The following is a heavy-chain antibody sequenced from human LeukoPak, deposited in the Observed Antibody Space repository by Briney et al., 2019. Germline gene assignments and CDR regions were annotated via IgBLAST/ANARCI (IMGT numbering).Heavy chain of an antibody. CDR2: INPNSGGT. V-gene: IGHV1-2*02. CDR3: SSTSSTSYYYYYMDV. CDR1: GYTFTGYY. Sequence: ASVKVSCKASGYTFTGYYMHWVRQAPGQGLEWMGCINPNSGGTNYAQKFQGRVTMTRDTSISTAYMELSRLRSDDTAVYYCSSTSSTSYYYYYMDVWGKGTTVTVSS. D-gene: IGHD2-2*01. J-gene: IGHJ6*03.